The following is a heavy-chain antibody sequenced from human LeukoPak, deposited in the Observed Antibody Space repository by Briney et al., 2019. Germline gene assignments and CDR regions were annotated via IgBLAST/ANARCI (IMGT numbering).Heavy chain of an antibody. CDR3: GRGNIVVVPAQYNWFDP. V-gene: IGHV4-31*03. D-gene: IGHD2-2*01. CDR1: GGSISSGGYY. Sequence: SQTLSLTCTVSGGSISSGGYYWSWIRQHPGKGLEWIGYIYYSGNTYYNPSLKSRVTISVDTSKNQFSLKLSSVTAADTAVYYCGRGNIVVVPAQYNWFDPWGQGTLVTVSS. J-gene: IGHJ5*02. CDR2: IYYSGNT.